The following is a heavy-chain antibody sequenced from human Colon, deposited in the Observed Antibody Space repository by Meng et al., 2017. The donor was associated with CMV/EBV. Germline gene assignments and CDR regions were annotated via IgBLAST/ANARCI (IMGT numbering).Heavy chain of an antibody. J-gene: IGHJ4*02. V-gene: IGHV4-4*07. CDR1: GGSISTDY. D-gene: IGHD5-12*01. CDR3: VRGGYSGTQTGGVQEY. CDR2: ISTNRNT. Sequence: QVHLQEPGPGLAKPSATLSLPCTASGGSISTDYGSWTRQPPGEGLEWLGRISTNRNTDYNPSLNSRATIWLDTSNNQFSLKLTSVTAADTAVYYCVRGGYSGTQTGGVQEYWGQGTLVTVSS.